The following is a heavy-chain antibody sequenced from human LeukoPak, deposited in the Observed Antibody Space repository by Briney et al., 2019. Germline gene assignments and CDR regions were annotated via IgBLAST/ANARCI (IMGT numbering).Heavy chain of an antibody. D-gene: IGHD4-17*01. CDR3: ARDFGGMTTVTTRGKRSCNWFDP. CDR2: INPNSGGT. J-gene: IGHJ5*02. CDR1: GYTFTGYY. Sequence: GASVKVSCKASGYTFTGYYMHWVRQAPGQGLEWMGWINPNSGGTNYAQKFQGRVTMTRDTSISTAYMELSRLRSDDTAVYYCARDFGGMTTVTTRGKRSCNWFDPWGQGTLVTVSS. V-gene: IGHV1-2*02.